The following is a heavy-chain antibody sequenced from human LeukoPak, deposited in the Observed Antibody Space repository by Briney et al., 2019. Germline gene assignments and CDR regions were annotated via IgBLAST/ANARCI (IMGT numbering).Heavy chain of an antibody. CDR1: GFTVSSNY. J-gene: IGHJ4*02. Sequence: GGSLRLSCAASGFTVSSNYMSWVRQAPGKGLEWASVIYSGGSTYYADSVKGRFTISRDNSKNTLYLQMNSLRAEDTAVYYCASALGTYYDILTGYLDQDYWGQGSLVTVSS. D-gene: IGHD3-9*01. CDR3: ASALGTYYDILTGYLDQDY. CDR2: IYSGGST. V-gene: IGHV3-66*01.